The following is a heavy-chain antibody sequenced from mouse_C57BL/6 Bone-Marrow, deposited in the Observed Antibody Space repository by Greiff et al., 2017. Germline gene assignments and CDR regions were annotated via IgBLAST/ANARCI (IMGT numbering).Heavy chain of an antibody. CDR2: FDPENGDT. CDR1: GFNIKDDY. D-gene: IGHD1-1*01. Sequence: VQLQQSGAELVRPGASVKLSCTASGFNIKDDYMHWVKQRPEQGLEWIGWFDPENGDTEYASKFQGKATITADTSSNTAYLQLSSLSSEDTAVYYCSGYYYGKGFDYWGQGTTLTVSS. J-gene: IGHJ2*01. V-gene: IGHV14-4*01. CDR3: SGYYYGKGFDY.